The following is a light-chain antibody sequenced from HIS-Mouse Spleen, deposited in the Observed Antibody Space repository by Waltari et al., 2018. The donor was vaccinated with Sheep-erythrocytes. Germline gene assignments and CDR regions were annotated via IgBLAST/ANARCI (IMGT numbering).Light chain of an antibody. CDR1: QSVLYSSNNKNY. V-gene: IGKV4-1*01. Sequence: DIVMTQSPDSLAVSLGERATINCKSSQSVLYSSNNKNYFTWYQQKPGQPPKLLIYWASTRESGVPDRFSGSGSGTDFTLTISSLQAEDVAVYYCQQYYSTLTFGGGTKGEIK. J-gene: IGKJ4*01. CDR2: WAS. CDR3: QQYYSTLT.